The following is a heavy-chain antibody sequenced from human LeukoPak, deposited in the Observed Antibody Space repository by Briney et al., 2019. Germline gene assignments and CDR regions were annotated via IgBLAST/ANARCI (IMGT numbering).Heavy chain of an antibody. CDR2: ISSSGSTT. CDR1: GFTFSSYE. Sequence: GGSLRLSCAASGFTFSSYEMNWVRQAPGKGLEWVSYISSSGSTTYYADSVKGRFTISRDDSKNTLYLQMHSLRAEDTAIYYCTRDLFDWGQGALVTVSS. CDR3: TRDLFD. J-gene: IGHJ4*02. D-gene: IGHD3-10*02. V-gene: IGHV3-48*03.